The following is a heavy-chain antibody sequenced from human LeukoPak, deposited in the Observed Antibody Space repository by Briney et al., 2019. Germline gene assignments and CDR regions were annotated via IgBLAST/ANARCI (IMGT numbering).Heavy chain of an antibody. CDR2: INPNSGGT. CDR1: GYTFTDCY. J-gene: IGHJ6*03. Sequence: ASVKVSCKASGYTFTDCYLHWVRQAPGQGLEWMGWINPNSGGTNYAQKFQGRVTRTRDTSIGTAYMELSRLRSDDTALYYCARGTTLTTLPYYYYYMHVWGEGTTVTVSS. CDR3: ARGTTLTTLPYYYYYMHV. D-gene: IGHD4-17*01. V-gene: IGHV1-2*02.